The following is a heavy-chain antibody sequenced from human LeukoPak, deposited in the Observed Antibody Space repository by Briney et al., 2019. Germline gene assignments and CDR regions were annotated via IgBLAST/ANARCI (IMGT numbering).Heavy chain of an antibody. D-gene: IGHD1-26*01. V-gene: IGHV3-30*02. J-gene: IGHJ4*02. CDR2: IRYDGTDK. CDR1: GFTFSNYG. CDR3: AKGWSYFADC. Sequence: GGSLRLSCAASGFTFSNYGMHWVRQAPGKGLEWVAFIRYDGTDKYYADSVKGRFTISRDNSKNTLYLQMNTLRREDTAVYYCAKGWSYFADCWGQGTLVTVSA.